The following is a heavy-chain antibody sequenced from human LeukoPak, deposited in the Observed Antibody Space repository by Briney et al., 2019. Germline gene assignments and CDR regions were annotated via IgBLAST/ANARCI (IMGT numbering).Heavy chain of an antibody. V-gene: IGHV3-9*01. D-gene: IGHD3-22*01. CDR1: GFTFDDYA. CDR3: AKVDSYDSSGYFDY. Sequence: PGRSLRLSCAASGFTFDDYAMHWVRQAPGKGLGWVSAISWNSGSIGYADSVKGRFTISRDNAKNSLYLQMNSLRAEDTALYYCAKVDSYDSSGYFDYWGQGTLVTVSS. J-gene: IGHJ4*02. CDR2: ISWNSGSI.